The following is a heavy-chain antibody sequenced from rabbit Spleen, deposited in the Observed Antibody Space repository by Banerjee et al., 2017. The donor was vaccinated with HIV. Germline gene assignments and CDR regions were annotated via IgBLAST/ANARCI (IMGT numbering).Heavy chain of an antibody. V-gene: IGHV1S40*01. CDR3: ARDTSTSFSSYGMDL. CDR2: IETGSSGFT. D-gene: IGHD1-1*01. Sequence: QSLEESGGGLVQPEGSLTLTCKASRFSFSSSDYICWVRQAPGKGLEWIVCIETGSSGFTYYASWVNGRFTISKTSSTTVTLQMTSLTAADTATYFCARDTSTSFSSYGMDLWGPGTLVTVS. J-gene: IGHJ6*01. CDR1: RFSFSSSDY.